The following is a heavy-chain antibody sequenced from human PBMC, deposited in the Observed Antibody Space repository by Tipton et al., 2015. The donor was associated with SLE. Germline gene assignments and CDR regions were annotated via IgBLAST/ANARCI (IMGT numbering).Heavy chain of an antibody. V-gene: IGHV4-59*01. Sequence: SLTCTVSGGSINAYYWNWVRQPPGKGLEWIGHIYYTGRAINNPSLKSRVTISLDTSTNQVSLRLSSVTAADTAVYYCARAGLATSYYYYMDVWGKGTTVTVSS. D-gene: IGHD5-12*01. J-gene: IGHJ6*03. CDR1: GGSINAYY. CDR3: ARAGLATSYYYYMDV. CDR2: IYYTGRA.